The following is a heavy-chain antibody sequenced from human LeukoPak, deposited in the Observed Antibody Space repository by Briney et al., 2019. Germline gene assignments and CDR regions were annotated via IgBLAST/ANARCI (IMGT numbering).Heavy chain of an antibody. CDR1: GDSVSSNSAA. J-gene: IGHJ4*02. D-gene: IGHD6-19*01. Sequence: SQTLSLTCAISGDSVSSNSAAWTWIRQSPSRGLEWLGRTYYRSKWYNDYAVSVKSRISINPDTSKNQFSLQLNSMTPEDTAVYYCARTSGWFDFWGQGTLVTVSS. V-gene: IGHV6-1*01. CDR3: ARTSGWFDF. CDR2: TYYRSKWYN.